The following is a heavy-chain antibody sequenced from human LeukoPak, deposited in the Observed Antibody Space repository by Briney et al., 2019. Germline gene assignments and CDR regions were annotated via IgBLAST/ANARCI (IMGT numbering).Heavy chain of an antibody. Sequence: RSLRLSCSASGFTFSSLGMHWVRQAPGKGLEHVSTIGSDGDSTYYADSVKDRFTISRDNSKNALYLQMTSLRPEDSAVYYCVSPVFINYWGQGTLVTVSS. CDR1: GFTFSSLG. V-gene: IGHV3-64D*06. CDR2: IGSDGDST. CDR3: VSPVFINY. J-gene: IGHJ4*01. D-gene: IGHD1-14*01.